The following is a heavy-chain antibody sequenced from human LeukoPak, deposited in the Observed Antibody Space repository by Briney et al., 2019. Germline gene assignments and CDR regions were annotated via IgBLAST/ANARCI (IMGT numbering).Heavy chain of an antibody. Sequence: ASVKVSCKASGYTFTGYYVHWVRQAPGQGLEWMGWINPNSGGTNYAQKFQGWVTMTRDTSISTAYMELSRLRSDDTAVYYCARVHDFSDYGDYYGMDVWGQGTTVTVSS. D-gene: IGHD4-17*01. J-gene: IGHJ6*02. CDR2: INPNSGGT. V-gene: IGHV1-2*04. CDR3: ARVHDFSDYGDYYGMDV. CDR1: GYTFTGYY.